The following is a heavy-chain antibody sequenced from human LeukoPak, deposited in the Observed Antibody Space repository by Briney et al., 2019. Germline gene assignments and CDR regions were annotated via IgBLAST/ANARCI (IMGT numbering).Heavy chain of an antibody. V-gene: IGHV1-2*06. J-gene: IGHJ4*02. D-gene: IGHD5-18*01. CDR2: INPNSGGT. CDR3: ARAASGYSYGY. CDR1: GYTFTVYY. Sequence: ASVNVSCKASGYTFTVYYIHWVRQAPGQGLEWMGRINPNSGGTDYAQKFQGTVTMTRDTSISTAYMELSRLTSDDTAVYYCARAASGYSYGYWGQGTLVTVSS.